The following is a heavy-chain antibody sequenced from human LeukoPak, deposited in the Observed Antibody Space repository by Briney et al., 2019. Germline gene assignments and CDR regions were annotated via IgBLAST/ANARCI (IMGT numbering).Heavy chain of an antibody. CDR1: GFTFSSYA. CDR3: AKTANPRLDSSSSDY. D-gene: IGHD6-6*01. CDR2: ISYDGSNK. Sequence: GRSLRLSCAASGFTFSSYAMHWVRQAPGKGLEWVAVISYDGSNKYYADSVKGRFTISRDNSKNSLYLQMNSLRAEDTAVYYCAKTANPRLDSSSSDYWGQGTLVTVSS. V-gene: IGHV3-30-3*02. J-gene: IGHJ4*02.